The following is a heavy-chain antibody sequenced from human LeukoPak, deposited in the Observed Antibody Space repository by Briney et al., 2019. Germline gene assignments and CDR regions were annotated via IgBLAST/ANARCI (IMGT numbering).Heavy chain of an antibody. CDR2: IKQDGSEK. Sequence: PGGSLRLSCAASGFTFSSYWMSWVRQAPGKGLEWVANIKQDGSEKYYVDSVKGRFTISRDNAKNSLYLQMNSLRAEDTAVYYCARDRVDTAMVRYDYWGQGTLVTVSS. V-gene: IGHV3-7*01. D-gene: IGHD5-18*01. CDR1: GFTFSSYW. J-gene: IGHJ4*02. CDR3: ARDRVDTAMVRYDY.